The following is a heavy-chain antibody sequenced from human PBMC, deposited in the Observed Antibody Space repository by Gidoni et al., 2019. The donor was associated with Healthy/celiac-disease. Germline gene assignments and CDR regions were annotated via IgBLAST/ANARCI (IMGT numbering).Heavy chain of an antibody. J-gene: IGHJ4*02. D-gene: IGHD2-2*01. Sequence: QVQLQESGPGLVKPSETLSLTCTVPGGSISRYYWSWIRQPPGKGLEWIGYIYDSGSTNYSPSLKSRVTISVDTSKNQFSLKLSSVTAADTAVYYCAREREDCSSTSCSYFDYWGQGTLVTVSS. CDR1: GGSISRYY. V-gene: IGHV4-59*01. CDR2: IYDSGST. CDR3: AREREDCSSTSCSYFDY.